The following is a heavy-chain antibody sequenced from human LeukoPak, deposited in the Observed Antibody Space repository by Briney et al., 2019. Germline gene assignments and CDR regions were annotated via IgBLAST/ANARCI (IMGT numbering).Heavy chain of an antibody. Sequence: GGSLRLSCAASGFTFSSYSMNWVRQAPGKGLEWVSYISSSSSTIYYADSVKGRFTISRDNAKNSLYLQMNSLRAEDTAVYYCAKDGVDTARDYYYYYMDVWGKGTTVTVSS. D-gene: IGHD5-18*01. V-gene: IGHV3-48*01. CDR1: GFTFSSYS. CDR3: AKDGVDTARDYYYYYMDV. CDR2: ISSSSSTI. J-gene: IGHJ6*03.